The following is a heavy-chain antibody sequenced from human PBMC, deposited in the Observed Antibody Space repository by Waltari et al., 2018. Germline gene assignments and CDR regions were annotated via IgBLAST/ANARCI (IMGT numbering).Heavy chain of an antibody. Sequence: QVQLVQSGAEITKPGASVTVSCQASGYTFTGYYLYWVRPAPGQGLECMGRINPSSGGTSYAQKFQGRVTMTRDTSISTAYMELSRLRSDDTAVYYCASDDPIVVVPATSLFQHWGQGTLVTVSS. CDR1: GYTFTGYY. J-gene: IGHJ1*01. D-gene: IGHD2-2*01. CDR3: ASDDPIVVVPATSLFQH. CDR2: INPSSGGT. V-gene: IGHV1-2*06.